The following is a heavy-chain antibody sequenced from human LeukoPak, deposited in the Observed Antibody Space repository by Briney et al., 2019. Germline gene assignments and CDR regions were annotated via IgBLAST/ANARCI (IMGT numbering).Heavy chain of an antibody. CDR2: INPSVGST. CDR1: GYTFTSYG. Sequence: GASVKVSCKASGYTFTSYGISWVRQAPGQGFEWMGIINPSVGSTSYAQKFQGRVTMTRDTSTSTVYMELSSLRSDDTAVYYCVRGGYDFSSGYYPSRWGQGTLVTVSS. V-gene: IGHV1-46*01. CDR3: VRGGYDFSSGYYPSR. J-gene: IGHJ4*02. D-gene: IGHD3-3*01.